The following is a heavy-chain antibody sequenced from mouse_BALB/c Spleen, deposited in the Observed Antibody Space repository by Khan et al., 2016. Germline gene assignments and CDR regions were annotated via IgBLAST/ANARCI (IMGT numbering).Heavy chain of an antibody. CDR2: IRLKSDNYAT. CDR3: TSVVPDY. J-gene: IGHJ2*01. V-gene: IGHV6-6*02. D-gene: IGHD1-1*01. CDR1: GFTFSSYW. Sequence: EVKLEESGGGLVQPGGSMKLSCVASGFTFSSYWMSWVRQSPEKGLEWVAEIRLKSDNYATHYTESVKGKFTISRDDSKSRLYLQMNSLRAEDTGVYYCTSVVPDYWSQGTTLTVSS.